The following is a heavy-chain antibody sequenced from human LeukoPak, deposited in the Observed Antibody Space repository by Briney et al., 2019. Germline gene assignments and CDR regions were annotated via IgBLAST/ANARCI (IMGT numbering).Heavy chain of an antibody. D-gene: IGHD5-18*01. J-gene: IGHJ6*02. CDR3: ARDQGLTAPPPYGLDV. CDR1: GGTFSSSA. Sequence: SVKVSCKTSGGTFSSSAITWVRQAPGQGLEWMGSIIPVLNITRYTQKFQGRVTITADTSTSTVYMELSSLRSEETAVYYCARDQGLTAPPPYGLDVWGQGTTVIVSS. CDR2: IIPVLNIT. V-gene: IGHV1-69*04.